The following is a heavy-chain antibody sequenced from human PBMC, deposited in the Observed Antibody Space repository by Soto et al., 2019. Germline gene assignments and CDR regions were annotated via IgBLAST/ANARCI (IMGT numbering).Heavy chain of an antibody. D-gene: IGHD3-10*01. V-gene: IGHV4-4*07. J-gene: IGHJ4*02. CDR1: GGSISSSY. Sequence: SETLSLTCTVSGGSISSSYWSWLRQPAGKGLEWIGRIYTSGSTNYNPSLKSRVTMSVDTSKNQFSLKLSSVTAADTAVYYCARDNPYLADGSPVDDWGQGTLVTVSS. CDR3: ARDNPYLADGSPVDD. CDR2: IYTSGST.